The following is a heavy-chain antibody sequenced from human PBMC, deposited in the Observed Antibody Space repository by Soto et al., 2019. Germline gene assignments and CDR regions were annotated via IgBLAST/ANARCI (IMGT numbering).Heavy chain of an antibody. CDR2: ITSSGSAI. V-gene: IGHV3-11*01. Sequence: PGGSLRLSCAASEFTFSDYYMSWIRQAPGKGLEWVAYITSSGSAIYYADSVKGRSTVSWDNAKKSLSLQMTSLRVDDMAVYYCTRGHRQRRDIQHWGQGTLVTVSS. D-gene: IGHD6-25*01. CDR3: TRGHRQRRDIQH. J-gene: IGHJ1*01. CDR1: EFTFSDYY.